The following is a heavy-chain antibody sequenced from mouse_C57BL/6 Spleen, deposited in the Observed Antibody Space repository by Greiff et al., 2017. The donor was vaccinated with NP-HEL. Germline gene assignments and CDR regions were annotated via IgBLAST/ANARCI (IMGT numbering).Heavy chain of an antibody. CDR1: GFTFSGYG. Sequence: EVKLVESGGGLVKPGGSLKLSCAASGFTFSGYGMHWVRQAPEKGLEWVAYISSGGSSIYYADTVKGRFTISRDNAKNTLFLQMTSLRSEDTAMYDCARGSPMDDWGQGTSVTVSS. CDR3: ARGSPMDD. V-gene: IGHV5-17*01. CDR2: ISSGGSSI. J-gene: IGHJ4*01.